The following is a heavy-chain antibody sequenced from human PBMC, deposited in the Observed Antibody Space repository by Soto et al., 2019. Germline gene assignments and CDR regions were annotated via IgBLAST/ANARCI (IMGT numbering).Heavy chain of an antibody. CDR2: IGTGGDT. Sequence: EVQLVESGGGLVQPGGSLRLSCAASGFTFTTYAMHWVRQAKGKGLEWVSTIGTGGDTYHSGSVKGRFTISRDIAKNSLYLQMNSLRAEDTAVYYCSRGEAAAGTFDYWGQGTLVTVSS. V-gene: IGHV3-13*01. J-gene: IGHJ4*02. CDR1: GFTFTTYA. D-gene: IGHD6-13*01. CDR3: SRGEAAAGTFDY.